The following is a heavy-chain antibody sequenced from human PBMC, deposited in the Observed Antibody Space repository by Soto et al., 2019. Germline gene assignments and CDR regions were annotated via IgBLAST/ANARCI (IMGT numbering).Heavy chain of an antibody. Sequence: KTSETLSLTCSVSGGSISRSNSYWGWIRQPPGKGLEWIGSVYYGGSSYYSPSLKSRVSISVDTSKNHFSLKLSSVTAADTAVYYCAREYCSSTTCWGYFDYWGQGALVTVSS. V-gene: IGHV4-39*02. D-gene: IGHD2-2*01. J-gene: IGHJ4*02. CDR2: VYYGGSS. CDR1: GGSISRSNSY. CDR3: AREYCSSTTCWGYFDY.